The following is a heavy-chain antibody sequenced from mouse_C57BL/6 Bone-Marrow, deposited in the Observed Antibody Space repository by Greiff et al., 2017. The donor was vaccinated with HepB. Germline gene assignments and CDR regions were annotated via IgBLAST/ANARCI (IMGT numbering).Heavy chain of an antibody. CDR2: INPNNGGT. J-gene: IGHJ2*01. D-gene: IGHD1-1*01. CDR3: ARTITTVARGFDY. Sequence: EVQLQQSGPELVKPGASVKISCKASGYTFTDYYMNWVKQSHGKSLEWIGDINPNNGGTSYNQKFKGKATLTVDKSSSTAYMELRSLTSEDSAVYYCARTITTVARGFDYWGQGTTLTVSS. V-gene: IGHV1-26*01. CDR1: GYTFTDYY.